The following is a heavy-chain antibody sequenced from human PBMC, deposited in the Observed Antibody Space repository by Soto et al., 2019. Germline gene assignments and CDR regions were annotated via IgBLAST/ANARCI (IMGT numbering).Heavy chain of an antibody. D-gene: IGHD6-13*01. CDR1: GGSISSGGYS. CDR2: IYHSGST. CDR3: ARVGSSSWYYFDY. V-gene: IGHV4-30-2*01. J-gene: IGHJ4*02. Sequence: SETLSLTCAVSGGSISSGGYSWSWIRQPPGKGLEWIGYIYHSGSTYYNPSLKSRVTISVDRSKNQFSLKLSSVTAADTAVYYCARVGSSSWYYFDYWGQGTLVTVSS.